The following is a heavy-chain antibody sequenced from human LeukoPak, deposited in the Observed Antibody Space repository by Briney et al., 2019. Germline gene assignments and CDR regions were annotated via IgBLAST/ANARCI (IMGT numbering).Heavy chain of an antibody. CDR1: GFTFSSHA. J-gene: IGHJ3*02. CDR3: ARDNLAAAGDDNFDI. V-gene: IGHV3-48*04. D-gene: IGHD6-13*01. Sequence: GGSLRLSCAASGFTFSSHAMNWVRQAPGKGLEWASYISISSSSVYYADSVKGRFTISRDNAKNSLYLQMNSLRAEDTAIYYCARDNLAAAGDDNFDIWGQGTMVTVSS. CDR2: ISISSSSV.